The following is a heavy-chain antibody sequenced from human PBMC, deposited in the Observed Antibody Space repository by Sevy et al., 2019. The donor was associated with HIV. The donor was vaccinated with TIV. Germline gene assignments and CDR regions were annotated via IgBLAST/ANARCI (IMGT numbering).Heavy chain of an antibody. CDR1: GGSITSLY. J-gene: IGHJ4*02. CDR3: AGENAWGRGYS. D-gene: IGHD1-26*01. Sequence: SETLSLTCTVSGGSITSLYWNWIRQPPGKGLEWIANIYYNGHSNYNPSLKSRVTLSLDTSKNQFSLRLRSETAADTAMYYCAGENAWGRGYSWGQGTLVTVSS. CDR2: IYYNGHS. V-gene: IGHV4-59*08.